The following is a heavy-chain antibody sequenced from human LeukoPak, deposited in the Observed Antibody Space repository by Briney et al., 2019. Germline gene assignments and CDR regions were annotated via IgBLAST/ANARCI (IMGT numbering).Heavy chain of an antibody. CDR3: ARVLSGSWDWFDP. V-gene: IGHV3-21*01. J-gene: IGHJ5*02. D-gene: IGHD3-22*01. Sequence: PGGSLRLSCATSGFIFSSDSMIWVRQAPGKGLEWVSSISSTGAYIYYADSLKGRFTISRDNAKNTVYLQMNSLRAEDTAVYYCARVLSGSWDWFDPWGQGTLVTVSS. CDR2: ISSTGAYI. CDR1: GFIFSSDS.